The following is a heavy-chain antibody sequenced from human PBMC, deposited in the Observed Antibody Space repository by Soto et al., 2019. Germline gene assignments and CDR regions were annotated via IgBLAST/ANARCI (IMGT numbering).Heavy chain of an antibody. D-gene: IGHD6-19*01. CDR1: GYFIGAGGYY. CDR3: ARMYSSGSGWFNP. CDR2: FYSSGSI. Sequence: NPSETLSLTCFVSGYFIGAGGYYWSWIRHHPGKGLEWIGSFYSSGSIIYNPSLRSRVSISGDMSTNQFSMSLTSVTAADTARYYCARMYSSGSGWFNPWGQGTLGTVS. V-gene: IGHV4-31*02. J-gene: IGHJ5*02.